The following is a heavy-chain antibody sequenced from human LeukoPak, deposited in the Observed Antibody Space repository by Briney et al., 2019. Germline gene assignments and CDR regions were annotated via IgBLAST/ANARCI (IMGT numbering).Heavy chain of an antibody. CDR1: GFTVSSNY. CDR3: ARVYYDSSGYPNYYYYYMDV. V-gene: IGHV3-53*01. D-gene: IGHD3-22*01. CDR2: IYSGGST. Sequence: GGSLRLSCAASGFTVSSNYMSWVRQAPGKGLEWVSIIYSGGSTFYADSVKGRFTISRDNSKNSLYLQMNSLRAEDTAVYYCARVYYDSSGYPNYYYYYMDVWGKGTTVTVSS. J-gene: IGHJ6*03.